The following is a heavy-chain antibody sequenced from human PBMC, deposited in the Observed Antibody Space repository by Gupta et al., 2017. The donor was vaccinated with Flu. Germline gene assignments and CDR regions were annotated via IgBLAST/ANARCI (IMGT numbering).Heavy chain of an antibody. CDR1: G. V-gene: IGHV3-33*01. D-gene: IGHD4-17*01. J-gene: IGHJ2*01. CDR2: IWYDGSNK. CDR3: ARGLLPPVTTTDWYLDL. Sequence: GMRWGRQAPGKGLEWVAVIWYDGSNKYYADSVKGRFTISRDNSKNTLYLQMNSLRAEDTAVYYCARGLLPPVTTTDWYLDLWGRGTLVTVSS.